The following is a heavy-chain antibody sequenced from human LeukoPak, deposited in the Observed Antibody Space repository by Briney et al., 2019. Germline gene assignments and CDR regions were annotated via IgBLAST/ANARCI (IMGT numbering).Heavy chain of an antibody. D-gene: IGHD2-21*01. Sequence: GGSLRLSCAASGFTFSSYAMSWVRQAPGKGLEWVSATGGSGGSTYYADSVKGRFTVSRDNSKNTLYLQMNSLRAEDTAVYYCAKDQGWTTTTPLFLDYWGQGTLVTVSS. J-gene: IGHJ4*02. V-gene: IGHV3-23*01. CDR3: AKDQGWTTTTPLFLDY. CDR2: TGGSGGST. CDR1: GFTFSSYA.